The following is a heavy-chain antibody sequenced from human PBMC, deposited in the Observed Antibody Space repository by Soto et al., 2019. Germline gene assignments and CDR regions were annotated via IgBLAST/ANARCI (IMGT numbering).Heavy chain of an antibody. J-gene: IGHJ4*02. CDR1: GGTFSSHA. Sequence: QVHLVQSGAEVTKAGSSVKVSCKASGGTFSSHAFSWVRQAPGQGLEWVGGLIPIFETANYAQEFQGRVTISADESTNTVILELNNLRSDETAIYCCAIGDRSSWIGNHWGPGTQVTVS. D-gene: IGHD6-6*01. CDR3: AIGDRSSWIGNH. CDR2: LIPIFETA. V-gene: IGHV1-69*01.